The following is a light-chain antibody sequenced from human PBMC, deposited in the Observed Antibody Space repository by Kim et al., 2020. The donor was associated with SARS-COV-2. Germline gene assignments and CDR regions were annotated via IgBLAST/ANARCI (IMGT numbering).Light chain of an antibody. Sequence: QRVTIVCTGSSSNSEAGSAVPWYQQLPGTAPNLLIYGNTNRPSGVPDRFSGSKSGTSASLAITGLQAEDEADYYCQSYDSSLSGVVFGGGTQLTVL. J-gene: IGLJ2*01. CDR3: QSYDSSLSGVV. CDR1: SSNSEAGSA. CDR2: GNT. V-gene: IGLV1-40*01.